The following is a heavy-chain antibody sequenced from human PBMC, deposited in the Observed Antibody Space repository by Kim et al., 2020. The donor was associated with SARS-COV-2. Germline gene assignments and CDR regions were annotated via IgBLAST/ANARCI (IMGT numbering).Heavy chain of an antibody. CDR3: VKSGGCSRIHCYSYTDHGLDY. J-gene: IGHJ4*02. Sequence: GGSLRLSCETSGFTLDDYTMGWVRQVPGKGLEWVSLISWDGGSSFYAASVEGRFTISRDNSRNSLYLQMNSLTTEDTAMYYCVKSGGCSRIHCYSYTDHGLDYWGQGTLVTVSS. V-gene: IGHV3-43*01. CDR1: GFTLDDYT. CDR2: ISWDGGSS. D-gene: IGHD3-16*01.